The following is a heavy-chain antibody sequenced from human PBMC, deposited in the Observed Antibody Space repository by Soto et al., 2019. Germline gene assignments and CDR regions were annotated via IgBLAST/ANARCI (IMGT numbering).Heavy chain of an antibody. V-gene: IGHV4-39*02. CDR1: GGSISSSSYY. CDR2: IYYSGST. J-gene: IGHJ4*02. Sequence: SETLSLTCTVSGGSISSSSYYWGWIRQPPGKGLEWIGSIYYSGSTYYNPSLKSRVTISVDTSKNQFSLKLSSVTAADTAVYYCARDRTSGWQRFLDYWGQGALVTVSS. CDR3: ARDRTSGWQRFLDY. D-gene: IGHD6-19*01.